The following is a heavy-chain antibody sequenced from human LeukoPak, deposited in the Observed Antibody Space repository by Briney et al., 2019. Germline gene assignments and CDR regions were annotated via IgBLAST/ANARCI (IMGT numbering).Heavy chain of an antibody. CDR1: DASISNSY. CDR2: VYSSGNT. V-gene: IGHV4-4*09. CDR3: ANSYDGKIVPFDN. J-gene: IGHJ4*02. D-gene: IGHD5-12*01. Sequence: SETLSLTCTVSDASISNSYWNWVRQPPGKGLEWIAYVYSSGNTKYNPSLKSRISLSVDTSKSQFPLKLYSVTAADTAVYYCANSYDGKIVPFDNWGQGTPVTVSS.